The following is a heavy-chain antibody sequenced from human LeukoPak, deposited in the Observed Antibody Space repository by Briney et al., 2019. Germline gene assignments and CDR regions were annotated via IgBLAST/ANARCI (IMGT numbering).Heavy chain of an antibody. CDR3: ARETAPFDY. V-gene: IGHV3-30*02. Sequence: PGGSLRLSCEASGFAFSSYAMHWVRQAPGKGLEWVAFIRYDGSNKYYADSVKGRFTISRDNSKNTLYLQMNSLRAEDTAVYYCARETAPFDYWGQGTLVTVSS. J-gene: IGHJ4*02. CDR1: GFAFSSYA. D-gene: IGHD5-18*01. CDR2: IRYDGSNK.